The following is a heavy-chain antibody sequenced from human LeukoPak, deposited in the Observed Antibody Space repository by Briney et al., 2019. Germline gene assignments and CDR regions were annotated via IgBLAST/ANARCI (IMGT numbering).Heavy chain of an antibody. J-gene: IGHJ1*01. CDR3: ARPGPKVTGTNFPH. CDR1: GYDFIAYY. D-gene: IGHD1/OR15-1a*01. CDR2: INPHTGGT. Sequence: GASVKVSCKASGYDFIAYYLHWVRQAPGQGPEWMGWINPHTGGTNYAEKFQGRVTMARDTSISTAYMELTWLTSDDTAVYYCARPGPKVTGTNFPHWGQGTLVSVSS. V-gene: IGHV1-2*02.